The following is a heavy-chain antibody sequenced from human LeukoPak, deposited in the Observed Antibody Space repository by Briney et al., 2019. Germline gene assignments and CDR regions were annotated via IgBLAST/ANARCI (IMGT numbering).Heavy chain of an antibody. J-gene: IGHJ4*02. CDR2: IQYDGTNK. V-gene: IGHV3-30*19. CDR1: GFTFSGYN. Sequence: PGGSLRLSCAASGFTFSGYNIHWVRQAPGKGLEWVAFIQYDGTNKYYADSLKGRFTISRDNSKNTLYLQMNSLRAEDTAVYYCARTLIAAAAVQVDYWGQGTLVTVSS. D-gene: IGHD6-13*01. CDR3: ARTLIAAAAVQVDY.